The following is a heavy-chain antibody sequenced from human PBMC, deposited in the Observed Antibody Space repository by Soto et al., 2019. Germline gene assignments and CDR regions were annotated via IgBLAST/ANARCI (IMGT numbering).Heavy chain of an antibody. D-gene: IGHD2-21*02. Sequence: QVQLMQSGAEVKKPGASVTISCKASGYTFTSYYIHWVRQAPRQGLEWMAIINPSGGSTNYAQKFQGRVTATRDTSTSTVNMELSSLSSEDTAVYYCARDLTAADYWGQGTLVTVSS. V-gene: IGHV1-46*01. J-gene: IGHJ4*02. CDR1: GYTFTSYY. CDR3: ARDLTAADY. CDR2: INPSGGST.